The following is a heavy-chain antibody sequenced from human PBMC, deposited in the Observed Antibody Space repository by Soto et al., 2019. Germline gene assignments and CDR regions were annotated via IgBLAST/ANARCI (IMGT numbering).Heavy chain of an antibody. CDR3: ARSHGYNSACYEGDWDDP. D-gene: IGHD6-19*01. V-gene: IGHV1-18*01. J-gene: IGHJ5*02. CDR1: GYTFTSYA. CDR2: ISPYNGNT. Sequence: ASVKVSCKTSGYTFTSYAISWVRQAPGQGLEWMGWISPYNGNTNYAQNLQGRVAMTTDTSTSTAYMELRSLTSDDTAVYYCARSHGYNSACYEGDWDDPWGQGTLVTVSS.